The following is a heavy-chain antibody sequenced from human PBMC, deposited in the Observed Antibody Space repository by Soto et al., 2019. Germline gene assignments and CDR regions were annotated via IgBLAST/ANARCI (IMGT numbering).Heavy chain of an antibody. V-gene: IGHV3-23*01. CDR3: AKRGELERHSGYYFDY. CDR2: ISGSGGNT. D-gene: IGHD1-1*01. J-gene: IGHJ4*02. CDR1: GLTFSMYA. Sequence: SLRLSCAASGLTFSMYAMTWVRQAPGKGLEWVSTISGSGGNTDYANSVKGRFTISRDNSKDTLYLQMNSLRVEDTAIYYCAKRGELERHSGYYFDYWGQGTLVTVSS.